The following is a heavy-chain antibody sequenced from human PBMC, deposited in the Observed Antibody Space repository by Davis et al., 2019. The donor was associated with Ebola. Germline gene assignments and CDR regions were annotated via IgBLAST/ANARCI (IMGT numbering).Heavy chain of an antibody. D-gene: IGHD1-26*01. CDR1: GGSFSGYY. J-gene: IGHJ4*03. CDR2: INHSGST. CDR3: ARASVVGATPFDY. V-gene: IGHV4-34*01. Sequence: MPSETLSLTCALYGGSFSGYYWSWIRQPPGKGLEWIGEINHSGSTNYNPSLKSRVTISVDTSKNQFSLKLSSVTAADTAVYYCARASVVGATPFDYWGQGTTVTVSS.